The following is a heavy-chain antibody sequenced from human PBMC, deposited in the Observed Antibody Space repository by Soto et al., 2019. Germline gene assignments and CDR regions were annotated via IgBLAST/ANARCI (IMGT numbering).Heavy chain of an antibody. CDR2: IKSKTDGGTT. CDR1: GFTFSNAW. D-gene: IGHD6-19*01. V-gene: IGHV3-15*01. J-gene: IGHJ4*02. CDR3: TTVAQTLRRGIAVAGGDY. Sequence: GGSLRLSCAASGFTFSNAWMTWVRQAPGKGLEWVGRIKSKTDGGTTDYAAPVKGRFTISRDDSKNTLYLQMNSLKTEDTAVYYCTTVAQTLRRGIAVAGGDYWGQGTLVTVSS.